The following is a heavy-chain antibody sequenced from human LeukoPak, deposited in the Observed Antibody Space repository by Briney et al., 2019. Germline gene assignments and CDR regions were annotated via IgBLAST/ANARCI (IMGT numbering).Heavy chain of an antibody. V-gene: IGHV3-30-3*01. D-gene: IGHD3-22*01. CDR3: AREYSSGHYRTFDY. J-gene: IGHJ4*02. Sequence: GRSLRLSCAASEFIFSTYTMHWVRQAPGKGLEWVAIISYDGNNKYYADSVKGRFTISRDNSKNTLYLQMNSLRAEDTAVYYCAREYSSGHYRTFDYWGQGTLVTVSS. CDR1: EFIFSTYT. CDR2: ISYDGNNK.